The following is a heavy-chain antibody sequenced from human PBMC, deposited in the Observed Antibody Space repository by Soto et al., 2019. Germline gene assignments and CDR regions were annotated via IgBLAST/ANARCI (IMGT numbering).Heavy chain of an antibody. CDR2: IDPSDSYT. J-gene: IGHJ4*02. CDR3: ARLGPVAGTPGSFDY. D-gene: IGHD6-19*01. CDR1: GYSFTSYW. Sequence: GESLKISCKGSGYSFTSYWISWVRQMPGKGLEWMGRIDPSDSYTNYSPSFQGHVTISADKSISTAYLQWSSLKASDTAMYYCARLGPVAGTPGSFDYWGQGTLVTVSS. V-gene: IGHV5-10-1*01.